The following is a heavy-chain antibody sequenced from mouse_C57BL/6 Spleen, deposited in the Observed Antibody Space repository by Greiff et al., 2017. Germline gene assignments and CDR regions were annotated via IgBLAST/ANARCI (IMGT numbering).Heavy chain of an antibody. CDR1: GFTFSSYA. V-gene: IGHV5-4*03. CDR2: ISAGGSYT. Sequence: EVMLVESGGGLVKPGGSLKLSCAASGFTFSSYAMSWVRQTPEQRLEWVATISAGGSYTYYPDNVKGRFTISRDNAKNNLYLQMSHLKSEDTAMYYCARAYSNYWYFDVGGTGTTVTVSS. CDR3: ARAYSNYWYFDV. J-gene: IGHJ1*03. D-gene: IGHD2-5*01.